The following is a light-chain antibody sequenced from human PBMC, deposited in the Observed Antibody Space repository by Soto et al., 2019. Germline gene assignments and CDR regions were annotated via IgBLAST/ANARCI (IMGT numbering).Light chain of an antibody. CDR3: QKYMGSWT. CDR1: QSVGSW. Sequence: DIQMTQSPSTLSASVGDRVTITCRASQSVGSWLAWYPQKPGKAPKLLIHRTSSLQSGVPSIFSRSGSGTEFTLTISSLQPDDVASYYGQKYMGSWTFGKGTKLAIK. V-gene: IGKV1-5*03. CDR2: RTS. J-gene: IGKJ1*01.